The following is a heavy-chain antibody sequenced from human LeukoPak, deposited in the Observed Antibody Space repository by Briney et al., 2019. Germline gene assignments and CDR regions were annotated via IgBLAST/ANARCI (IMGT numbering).Heavy chain of an antibody. D-gene: IGHD3-10*01. J-gene: IGHJ4*02. CDR1: GFTFSTFA. Sequence: GGSLRLSCAASGFTFSTFAMTWVRQAPGKGLEWVSTITRSGSTYYADSVKGRFTISRDNFKNTLYLQMNSLRADDTAVYSCAKDAVVPGSGGDFFDYWGQGTLVTVSS. CDR2: ITRSGST. V-gene: IGHV3-23*01. CDR3: AKDAVVPGSGGDFFDY.